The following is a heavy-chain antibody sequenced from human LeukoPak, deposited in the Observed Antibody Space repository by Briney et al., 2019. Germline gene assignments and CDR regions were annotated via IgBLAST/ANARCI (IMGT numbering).Heavy chain of an antibody. CDR3: ARGGRGTTGAFDI. CDR1: GYTFTGYY. CDR2: INPNSGGT. J-gene: IGHJ3*02. Sequence: ASVTVSCKASGYTFTGYYMHWVRQAPGQGLEWMGWINPNSGGTNYAQKSQGWVTMTRDTSISTAYMELSRLRSDDTAVYYCARGGRGTTGAFDIWGQGTMVTVSP. D-gene: IGHD1-1*01. V-gene: IGHV1-2*04.